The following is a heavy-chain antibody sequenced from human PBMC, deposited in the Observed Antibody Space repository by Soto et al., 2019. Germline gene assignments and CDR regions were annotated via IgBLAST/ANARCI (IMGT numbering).Heavy chain of an antibody. CDR3: AKGEGDDYYYYYYMDV. CDR2: ISYDGSIK. V-gene: IGHV3-30*18. J-gene: IGHJ6*03. D-gene: IGHD3-10*01. Sequence: QVQLVESGGGVVQPGRSLRLSCAASGFTFSSYGMHWVRQAPGKGLEWVAVISYDGSIKYYADSVKGRFTISRDNSKNTLYLQMNSLRAEDTAVYYCAKGEGDDYYYYYYMDVWGKGTTVTVSS. CDR1: GFTFSSYG.